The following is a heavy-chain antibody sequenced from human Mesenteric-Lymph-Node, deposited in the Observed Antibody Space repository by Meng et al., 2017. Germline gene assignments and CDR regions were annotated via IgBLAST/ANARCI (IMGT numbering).Heavy chain of an antibody. V-gene: IGHV4-4*02. Sequence: QVKRQEPGPGRVKPSGTLSLTCAVSGGSISSINWWTWVRQPPGKGLEWIGEIYHSGSTNYNPSLKSRVTISVDKSKNQFSLKLSSVTAADTAVYYCARVAAAGNEWFDPWGQGTLVTVSS. D-gene: IGHD6-13*01. J-gene: IGHJ5*02. CDR3: ARVAAAGNEWFDP. CDR1: GGSISSINW. CDR2: IYHSGST.